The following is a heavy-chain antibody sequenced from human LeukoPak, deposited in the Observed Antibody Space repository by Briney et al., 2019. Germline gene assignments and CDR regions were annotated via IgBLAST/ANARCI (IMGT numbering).Heavy chain of an antibody. J-gene: IGHJ4*02. V-gene: IGHV4-59*01. CDR3: ARLLRYHDSSGYQFFDF. D-gene: IGHD5-12*01. Sequence: KPSETLSLTCTVSGGSINGYYMSGIRQSPGKGLEWLGYLYDDGSTNYNPSLKSRLTISVVPYKNLFSLKLTSVTAADTAVYYCARLLRYHDSSGYQFFDFWAQGALVTVSS. CDR2: LYDDGST. CDR1: GGSINGYY.